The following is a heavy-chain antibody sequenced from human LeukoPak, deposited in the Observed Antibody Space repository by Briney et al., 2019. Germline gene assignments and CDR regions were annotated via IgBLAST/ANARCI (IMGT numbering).Heavy chain of an antibody. J-gene: IGHJ6*03. Sequence: SETLSLTCAVSGYSISSGYYWGWIRQPPGKGLEWIGSTYHSGSTYYNPSLKSRVTISVDTSKNQFSLKLSSVTAADTAVYYCATKLMAGYSSGWYDYYYMDVWGKGTTVTVSS. CDR1: GYSISSGYY. V-gene: IGHV4-38-2*01. CDR2: TYHSGST. D-gene: IGHD6-19*01. CDR3: ATKLMAGYSSGWYDYYYMDV.